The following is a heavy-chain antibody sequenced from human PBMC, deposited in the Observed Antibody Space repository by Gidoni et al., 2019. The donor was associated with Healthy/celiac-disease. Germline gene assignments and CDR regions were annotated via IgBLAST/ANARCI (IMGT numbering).Heavy chain of an antibody. J-gene: IGHJ4*02. CDR1: GGSISSGDYY. Sequence: QVQLQESGPGLVKPSQTLSLTCTVSGGSISSGDYYWSWIRQPPGKGLEWIWYIYYSGSTYYNPSLKSRVTISVDTSKNQFSLKLSSVTAADTAVYYCARTWYYYDSSGYIDYWGQGTLVTVSS. CDR2: IYYSGST. V-gene: IGHV4-30-4*01. D-gene: IGHD3-22*01. CDR3: ARTWYYYDSSGYIDY.